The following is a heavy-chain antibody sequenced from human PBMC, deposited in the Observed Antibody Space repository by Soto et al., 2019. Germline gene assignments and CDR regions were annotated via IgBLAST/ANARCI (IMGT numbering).Heavy chain of an antibody. Sequence: SVKVSCKASGGTFSSYAIDWVRQAPGQGLEWMGGIIPIFGTANYAQKFQGRITITADESTSTAYMELRSLRSEDTAVYYCARGIHYDSSGFYYFYWGQGTLVTVSS. CDR1: GGTFSSYA. J-gene: IGHJ4*02. D-gene: IGHD3-22*01. CDR2: IIPIFGTA. CDR3: ARGIHYDSSGFYYFY. V-gene: IGHV1-69*13.